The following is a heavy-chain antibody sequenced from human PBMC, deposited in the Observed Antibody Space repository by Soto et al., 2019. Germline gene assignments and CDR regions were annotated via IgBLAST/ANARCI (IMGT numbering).Heavy chain of an antibody. J-gene: IGHJ4*02. CDR2: ISSSSSYI. D-gene: IGHD6-13*01. Sequence: GGSLRLSCAASGFTFSSYSMNWVRQAPGKGLEWVSSISSSSSYIYYADSVKGRFTISRDNAKNSLYLQMNSLRAEDTAVYYCARDGIAAGYFDYWGQGTLVTVSS. CDR1: GFTFSSYS. CDR3: ARDGIAAGYFDY. V-gene: IGHV3-21*01.